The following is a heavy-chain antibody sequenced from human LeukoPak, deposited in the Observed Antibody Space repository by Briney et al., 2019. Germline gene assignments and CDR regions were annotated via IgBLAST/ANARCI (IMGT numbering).Heavy chain of an antibody. Sequence: PSETLSLTCTVSGGSISSSSYYWGWIRQPPGKGLEWIGSIYYSGSTYYNPSLKSRVTISVDTSKNQFSLKLSSVTAADTAVYYCARVGRRAGYYYDSSGYYFFDYWGQGTLVTVSS. J-gene: IGHJ4*02. V-gene: IGHV4-39*07. CDR3: ARVGRRAGYYYDSSGYYFFDY. CDR1: GGSISSSSYY. D-gene: IGHD3-22*01. CDR2: IYYSGST.